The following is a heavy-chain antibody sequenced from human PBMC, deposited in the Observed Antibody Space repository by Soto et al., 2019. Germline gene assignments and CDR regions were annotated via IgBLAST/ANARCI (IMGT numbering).Heavy chain of an antibody. J-gene: IGHJ6*02. V-gene: IGHV3-23*01. Sequence: GGSLRLSCAASGFTFSSYAMSWVRQAPGKGLEWVSAISGSGGSTYYADSVKGRFTISRDNSKNTLYLQMNSLRAEDTAVYYCGTAMAVYYYYGMEVWGQGTTVTVSS. CDR2: ISGSGGST. CDR1: GFTFSSYA. CDR3: GTAMAVYYYYGMEV. D-gene: IGHD5-18*01.